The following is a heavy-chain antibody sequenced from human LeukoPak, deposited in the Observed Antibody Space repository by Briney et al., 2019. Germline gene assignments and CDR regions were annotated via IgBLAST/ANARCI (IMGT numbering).Heavy chain of an antibody. V-gene: IGHV4-61*10. J-gene: IGHJ3*02. CDR1: GNSISSGDNY. D-gene: IGHD4-23*01. Sequence: SETLSLTCTVSGNSISSGDNYWSWIRQPAGKGLEWIGYIYYSGSTNYNPSLKSRVTISVDTSKNQFSLKLSSVTAADTAVYYCAREGGNDAFDIWGQGTMVTVSS. CDR3: AREGGNDAFDI. CDR2: IYYSGST.